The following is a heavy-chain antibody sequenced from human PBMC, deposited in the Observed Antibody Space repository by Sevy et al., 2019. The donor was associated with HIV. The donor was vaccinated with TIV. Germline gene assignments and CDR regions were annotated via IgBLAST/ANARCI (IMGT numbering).Heavy chain of an antibody. V-gene: IGHV3-23*01. D-gene: IGHD2-8*01. CDR2: LSFACGRI. Sequence: GGSLRLSCVASGFTFSKYSMSWVRQTPGKGLEWVSTLSFACGRINYADSVKGRFTMSRDDSRNTFYLQMDSLRAEDTAIYYCGREGCRKPHDYWGQGTLVTVSS. CDR1: GFTFSKYS. J-gene: IGHJ4*02. CDR3: GREGCRKPHDY.